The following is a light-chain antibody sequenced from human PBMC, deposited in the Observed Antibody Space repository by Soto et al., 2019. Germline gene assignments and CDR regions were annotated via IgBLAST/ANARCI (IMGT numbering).Light chain of an antibody. V-gene: IGKV2-28*01. Sequence: DIVMTQSPLSLPVTPGEPACISCRSSQSLLHSNGYNYLDWYLQKPGQSPQLLIYLGSNRASGVPDRFSRSGSGTDFTLKISRVEAEDVGVYYCMQALQTPWTFGQGTKVDIK. CDR2: LGS. J-gene: IGKJ1*01. CDR1: QSLLHSNGYNY. CDR3: MQALQTPWT.